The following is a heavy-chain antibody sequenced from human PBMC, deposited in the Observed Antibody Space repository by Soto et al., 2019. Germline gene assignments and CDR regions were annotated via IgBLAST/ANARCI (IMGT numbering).Heavy chain of an antibody. Sequence: GGSLRLSCAASGFTFSSYSMNWVRQAPGKGLEWVSSISSSSSYIYDADSVKGRFTISRDNAKNSLYLQMNSRRAEDTAVYYCAREYCSSTSCYDAFDIWGQGTMVTVSS. CDR2: ISSSSSYI. V-gene: IGHV3-21*01. D-gene: IGHD2-2*01. CDR3: AREYCSSTSCYDAFDI. J-gene: IGHJ3*02. CDR1: GFTFSSYS.